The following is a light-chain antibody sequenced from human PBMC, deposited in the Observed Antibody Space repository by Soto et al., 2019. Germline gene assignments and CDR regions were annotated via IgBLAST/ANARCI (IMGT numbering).Light chain of an antibody. CDR2: DVI. J-gene: IGLJ1*01. Sequence: QSTLTQPSSLSDSPGQSITISCIGTISDIGAFNHVSWHQQHPGKAPKLIIYDVINRPSGVSNRFSGSKTGNTASLIISGLQAEDEADYYCSSYTSSSSYVFGSGTKVTVL. CDR3: SSYTSSSSYV. V-gene: IGLV2-14*03. CDR1: ISDIGAFNH.